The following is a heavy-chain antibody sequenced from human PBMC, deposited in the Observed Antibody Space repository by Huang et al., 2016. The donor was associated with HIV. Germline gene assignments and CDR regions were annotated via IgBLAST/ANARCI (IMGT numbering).Heavy chain of an antibody. J-gene: IGHJ3*02. CDR1: GGSITSSSYY. Sequence: QLQLQGSGPGLVKPSETLSLTCTVSGGSITSSSYYWGWIRQPPGKGQEWVGSIYYGGSTDYDRSLKSRVTVSVDTSKNQCSLKLSSVTAADTAVYYCARHFSYYDSSGYTPWDAFDIWGQGTMVTVSS. CDR3: ARHFSYYDSSGYTPWDAFDI. V-gene: IGHV4-39*01. D-gene: IGHD3-22*01. CDR2: IYYGGST.